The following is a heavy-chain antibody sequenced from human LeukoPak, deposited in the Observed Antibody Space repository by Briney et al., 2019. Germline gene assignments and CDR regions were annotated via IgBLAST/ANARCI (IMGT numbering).Heavy chain of an antibody. CDR2: INPNSVDT. Sequence: GASVKVSCKTSGYTFIGYYIHWVRQAPGQGLEWMGWINPNSVDTNYAQKFQGRVTVTRDTSISTAYMELSSLRSEDTAVYYCARGDLYNLDYWGQGTLVTVSS. J-gene: IGHJ4*02. D-gene: IGHD3-10*01. CDR3: ARGDLYNLDY. V-gene: IGHV1-2*02. CDR1: GYTFIGYY.